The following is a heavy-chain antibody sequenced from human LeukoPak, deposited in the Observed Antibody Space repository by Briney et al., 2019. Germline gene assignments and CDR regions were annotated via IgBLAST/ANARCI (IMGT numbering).Heavy chain of an antibody. J-gene: IGHJ6*03. D-gene: IGHD3-9*01. CDR3: ARAIRSPVLRYFDWLPAYYYYYMDV. CDR1: GFTFSNYN. Sequence: PGGSLRLSCAASGFTFSNYNMNWVRQTPGKGLEWVSSITRDSIYTFYADSVKGRFTISRDDAKNSLYLQMNSLRAEDTAVYYCARAIRSPVLRYFDWLPAYYYYYMDVWGKGTTVTISS. V-gene: IGHV3-21*01. CDR2: ITRDSIYT.